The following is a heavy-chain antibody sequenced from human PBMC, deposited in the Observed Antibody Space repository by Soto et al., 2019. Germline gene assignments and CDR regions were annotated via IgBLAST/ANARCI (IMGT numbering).Heavy chain of an antibody. J-gene: IGHJ3*01. Sequence: PSETLSLTCTVSGGSISNYYWSWIRQPAGKGLEWIGHIYSSGTTKYNPSLKSRVTMSVDTSKNRFSLPLKSVTAADTAVYYCARDLSPITVVTSQRPFDVWGQGTMVTVSS. CDR2: IYSSGTT. D-gene: IGHD4-4*01. CDR3: ARDLSPITVVTSQRPFDV. V-gene: IGHV4-4*07. CDR1: GGSISNYY.